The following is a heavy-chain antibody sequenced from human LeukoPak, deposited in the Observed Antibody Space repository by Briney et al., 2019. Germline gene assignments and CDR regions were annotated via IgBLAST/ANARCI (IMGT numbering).Heavy chain of an antibody. J-gene: IGHJ4*02. V-gene: IGHV3-21*06. CDR2: ISGSGNSI. CDR3: ARDASGYDRSFDY. Sequence: RGSLRLSCAASGFTFSSYSMHWVRQAPGKGLEWVSSISGSGNSIYYAGSVKGRFTISRDNAKNSLYLQMNSLRVEDTAVYYCARDASGYDRSFDYWGQGTLVTVSS. D-gene: IGHD5-12*01. CDR1: GFTFSSYS.